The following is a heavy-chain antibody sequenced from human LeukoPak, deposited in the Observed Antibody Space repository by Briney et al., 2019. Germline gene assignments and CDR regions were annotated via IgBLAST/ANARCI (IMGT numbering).Heavy chain of an antibody. Sequence: GASVKVSCKASGYTSTSYGISWVRQAPGQGLEWMGWISAYNGNTNYAQKLQGRVTMTTDTSTSTAYMELRSLRSDDTAVYYCARAGETIFGAPNWFDPWGQGTQVTVSS. J-gene: IGHJ5*02. CDR3: ARAGETIFGAPNWFDP. CDR2: ISAYNGNT. D-gene: IGHD3-3*01. V-gene: IGHV1-18*01. CDR1: GYTSTSYG.